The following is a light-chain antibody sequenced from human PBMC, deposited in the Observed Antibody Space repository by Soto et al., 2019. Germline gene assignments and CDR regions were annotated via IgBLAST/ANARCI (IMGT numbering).Light chain of an antibody. CDR2: GAS. V-gene: IGKV3-15*01. J-gene: IGKJ1*01. CDR3: QQYDDWPWT. CDR1: QSVSSSY. Sequence: ESVLTQSPGTLSLSPGERATLSCRASQSVSSSYLAWYQQKPGQAPRLLIYGASTRATGIPARFSGSGSGTEFTLTISSLQSEDFAFYYCQQYDDWPWTFGQGTKV.